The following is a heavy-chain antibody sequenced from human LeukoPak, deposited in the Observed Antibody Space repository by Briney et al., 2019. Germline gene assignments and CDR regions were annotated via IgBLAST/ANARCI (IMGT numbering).Heavy chain of an antibody. J-gene: IGHJ4*02. CDR2: ISGSGGST. CDR3: AKDFYSYGYFLLFDY. CDR1: GFTFSSYA. Sequence: GGSLRLSCAASGFTFSSYAMSWVRQAPGKGLEWVSAISGSGGSTYYADSVKGRFTISRDNSKNTLYLQMNSLRAEDTAVYYCAKDFYSYGYFLLFDYWGQGTLVTVSS. V-gene: IGHV3-23*01. D-gene: IGHD5-18*01.